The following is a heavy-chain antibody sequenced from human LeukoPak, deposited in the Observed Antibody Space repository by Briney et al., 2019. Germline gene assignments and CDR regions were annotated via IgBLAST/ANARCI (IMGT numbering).Heavy chain of an antibody. V-gene: IGHV3-11*04. D-gene: IGHD4-17*01. CDR2: ISSSGSTI. CDR3: ARSYGDYVHAFDI. CDR1: GFTFSDYY. Sequence: GGSLRLSCAASGFTFSDYYMSWIRQAPGKGLERVSYISSSGSTIYYADSVKGRFTISRDNAKNSLYLQMNSLRAEDTAVYYCARSYGDYVHAFDIWGQGTMVTVSS. J-gene: IGHJ3*02.